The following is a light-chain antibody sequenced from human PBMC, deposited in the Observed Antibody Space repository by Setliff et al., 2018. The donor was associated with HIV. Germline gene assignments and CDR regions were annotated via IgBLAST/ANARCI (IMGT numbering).Light chain of an antibody. V-gene: IGLV2-23*01. CDR3: CSNTGRNTYV. CDR1: SGDVGRYNL. CDR2: QAS. Sequence: QSVLAQPPSVSGSPGQSITISCTGTSGDVGRYNLFSWYQQPPGKPPKLMIYQASKRPSGVSNRFSGPKSGTTASLTIPRLQAEDEADYYCCSNTGRNTYVFGTGTKVTVL. J-gene: IGLJ1*01.